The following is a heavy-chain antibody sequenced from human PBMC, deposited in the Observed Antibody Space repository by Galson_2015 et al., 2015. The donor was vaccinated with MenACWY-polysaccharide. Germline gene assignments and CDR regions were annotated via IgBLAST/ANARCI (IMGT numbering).Heavy chain of an antibody. V-gene: IGHV3-11*01. CDR3: ARYPKTVTARPLYGLDV. D-gene: IGHD6-6*01. Sequence: SLRLSCAASGFTFTDYYMTWIRQAPGKGLEWVSHISHSGNTIYNADSVMGRLSISRDNAKNLLYLEMNSLRVEDMAVYYCARYPKTVTARPLYGLDVWGQGITVIVSS. CDR1: GFTFTDYY. J-gene: IGHJ6*02. CDR2: ISHSGNTI.